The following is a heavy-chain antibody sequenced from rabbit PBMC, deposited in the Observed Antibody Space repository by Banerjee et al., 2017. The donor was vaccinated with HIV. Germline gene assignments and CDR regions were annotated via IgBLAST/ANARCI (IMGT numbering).Heavy chain of an antibody. CDR1: GFSFSSSYY. V-gene: IGHV1S45*01. CDR2: IYAGSSGNT. D-gene: IGHD1-1*01. Sequence: QEQLVESGGGLVQPEGSLTLTCTASGFSFSSSYYMCWVRQAPGKGLEWIACIYAGSSGNTYYASWAKGRFTISKTSSTTVTLQMTSLTAADTATYFCARDLTNSGGWYFNLWGPGTLVTVS. J-gene: IGHJ4*01. CDR3: ARDLTNSGGWYFNL.